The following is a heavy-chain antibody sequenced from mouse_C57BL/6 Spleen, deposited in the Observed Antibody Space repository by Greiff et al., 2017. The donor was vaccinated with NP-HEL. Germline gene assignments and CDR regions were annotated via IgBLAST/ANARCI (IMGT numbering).Heavy chain of an antibody. Sequence: VKLMESGAELVRPGASVTLSCKASGYTFTDYEMHWVKQTPVHGLEWIGAIDPETGGTAYNQKFKGKAILTADKSSSTAYMELRSLTSEDSAVYYCTSGLLRGFAYWGQGTLVTVSA. CDR1: GYTFTDYE. CDR2: IDPETGGT. CDR3: TSGLLRGFAY. J-gene: IGHJ3*01. V-gene: IGHV1-15*01. D-gene: IGHD2-3*01.